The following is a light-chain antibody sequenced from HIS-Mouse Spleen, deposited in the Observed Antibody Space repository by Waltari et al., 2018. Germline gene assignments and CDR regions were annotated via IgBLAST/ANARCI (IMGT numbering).Light chain of an antibody. Sequence: QSALTQPAPVSGSPGQSFTFPCTGTSSDAGGFNSASWYQQHPGKAPLLMIYDVSNRPSGVSNRYSGSKSRNTASLTISGLQAEDDADYYCSSYTSSSTLRVFGGGTKLTVL. J-gene: IGLJ3*02. CDR2: DVS. CDR1: SSDAGGFNS. CDR3: SSYTSSSTLRV. V-gene: IGLV2-14*03.